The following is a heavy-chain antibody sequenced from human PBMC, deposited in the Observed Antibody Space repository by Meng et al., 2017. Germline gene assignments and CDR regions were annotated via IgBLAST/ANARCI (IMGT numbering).Heavy chain of an antibody. J-gene: IGHJ5*02. CDR3: AKFGPRIAAPVSIINWYDP. D-gene: IGHD2-15*01. Sequence: ASVKVSCKASGYTFTSYGISWVRQAPGQGLEWMGWISAYNGNTNYAQKLQGRVTMTTDTSTSTAYMELRSLRSDDTAVYHCAKFGPRIAAPVSIINWYDPCGQAIL. CDR1: GYTFTSYG. CDR2: ISAYNGNT. V-gene: IGHV1-18*01.